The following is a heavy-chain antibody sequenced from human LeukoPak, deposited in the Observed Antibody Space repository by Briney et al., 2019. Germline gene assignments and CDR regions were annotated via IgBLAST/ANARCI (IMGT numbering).Heavy chain of an antibody. CDR1: GGSISSGDYY. CDR2: IYYSGST. J-gene: IGHJ4*02. CDR3: ARDGGIVGAAHYDY. D-gene: IGHD1-26*01. V-gene: IGHV4-30-4*01. Sequence: PSETLSLTCTVSGGSISSGDYYWSWIRQPPGKGLEWIGYIYYSGSTYYNPSLKSRVTISVDTSKNQFSLKLSSVTAADTAVYCCARDGGIVGAAHYDYWGQGTLVTVSS.